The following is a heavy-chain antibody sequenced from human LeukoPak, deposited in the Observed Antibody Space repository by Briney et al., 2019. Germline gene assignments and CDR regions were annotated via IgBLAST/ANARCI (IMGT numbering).Heavy chain of an antibody. D-gene: IGHD6-13*01. Sequence: GASVKVSCKASGYTFTSYGISWVRQAPGQGLEWMRRINPNSGGTNYAQKFQGRVTMTRDTSISTAYMELSRLRSDDTAVYYCARHRYSSSWDFDYWGQGTLVTVSS. CDR3: ARHRYSSSWDFDY. CDR1: GYTFTSYG. V-gene: IGHV1-2*06. CDR2: INPNSGGT. J-gene: IGHJ4*02.